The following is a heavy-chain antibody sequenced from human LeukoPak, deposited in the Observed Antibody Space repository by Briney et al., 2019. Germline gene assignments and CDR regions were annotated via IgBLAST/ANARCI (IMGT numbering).Heavy chain of an antibody. CDR1: GFTLSSYE. D-gene: IGHD3-22*01. V-gene: IGHV3-20*04. J-gene: IGHJ5*02. CDR3: ARGGRYDSSGYYFANWFDP. Sequence: GGSLRLSCTVSGFTLSSYEMSWIRQAPGKGLEWVSSIEYSESNTHYADSVKGRFTISRDNAKNSLYLQMNSLRAEDTALYYCARGGRYDSSGYYFANWFDPWGQGTLVTVSS. CDR2: IEYSESNT.